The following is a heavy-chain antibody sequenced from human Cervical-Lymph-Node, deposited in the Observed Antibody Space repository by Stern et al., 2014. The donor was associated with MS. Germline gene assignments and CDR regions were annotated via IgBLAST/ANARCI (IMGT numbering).Heavy chain of an antibody. CDR1: EYTHNNYL. CDR3: AVRYCSGGRCYSVPDV. V-gene: IGHV1-46*02. J-gene: IGHJ6*02. Sequence: QVQLVQSGSEVKKPGASVKVSCKASEYTHNNYLIHWVRQAPGQRPDWMGVINPRGATNYAQKVQDRVTMTTDASTSTFYMELSRLRSEDTAVYYCAVRYCSGGRCYSVPDVWGQGTTVIVSS. D-gene: IGHD2-15*01. CDR2: INPRGAT.